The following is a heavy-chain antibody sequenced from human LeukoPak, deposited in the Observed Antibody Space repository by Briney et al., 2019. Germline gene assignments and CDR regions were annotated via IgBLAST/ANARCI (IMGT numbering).Heavy chain of an antibody. V-gene: IGHV3-7*04. Sequence: GSLRLSCSASGFTFRYSRMSWVPQAPGKVLERAANIKQDGSEKYYVDSVTGRFTISRDNAKSSLFLQMNSLRAEDTAVYYCAMDSSPGYYCYVWGTYPRYWGQGTLVTVSS. J-gene: IGHJ4*02. CDR1: GFTFRYSR. CDR3: AMDSSPGYYCYVWGTYPRY. CDR2: IKQDGSEK. D-gene: IGHD3-16*02.